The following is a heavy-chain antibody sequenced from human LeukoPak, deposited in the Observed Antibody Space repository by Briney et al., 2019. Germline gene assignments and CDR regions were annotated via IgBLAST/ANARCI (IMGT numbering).Heavy chain of an antibody. V-gene: IGHV1-69*13. CDR2: IIAVFTTA. J-gene: IGHJ6*03. CDR3: ARGEYFDWLGHYYMDV. D-gene: IGHD3-9*01. Sequence: PRASVKVSCKAPGVTFGTYAISWVRQAPGQGLEWMGGIIAVFTTANYAQKFQGRVTITADESTSTAYMELSSLRSEDTAVYYCARGEYFDWLGHYYMDVWGKGTTVTISS. CDR1: GVTFGTYA.